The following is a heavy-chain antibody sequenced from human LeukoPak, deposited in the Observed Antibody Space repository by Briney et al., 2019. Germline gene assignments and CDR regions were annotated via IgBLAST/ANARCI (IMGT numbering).Heavy chain of an antibody. D-gene: IGHD1-14*01. CDR1: GFTFSSYA. CDR2: INAGGGST. Sequence: GGSLRLSCAASGFTFSSYAVNWVRQAPEKGLEWVSAINAGGGSTYYADSVKGRFTISRDNSKNTLYLQMNSLRAEDTAVYYCAKPARTDYVDYWGQGTLVTVSS. V-gene: IGHV3-23*01. J-gene: IGHJ4*02. CDR3: AKPARTDYVDY.